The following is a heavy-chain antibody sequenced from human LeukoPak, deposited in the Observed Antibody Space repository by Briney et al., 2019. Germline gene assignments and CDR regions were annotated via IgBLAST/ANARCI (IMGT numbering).Heavy chain of an antibody. V-gene: IGHV3-7*01. Sequence: GGALRLSCAASGFTFSSSWMSWVRQAPGKGLEWVANINQNESEKYYVDSVKGRFTISRDNAKNSLLLQMNSLRAEDTAVYYCARDLFLGYYDSGYWGQGTLVTVSS. J-gene: IGHJ4*02. CDR3: ARDLFLGYYDSGY. CDR1: GFTFSSSW. CDR2: INQNESEK. D-gene: IGHD3-22*01.